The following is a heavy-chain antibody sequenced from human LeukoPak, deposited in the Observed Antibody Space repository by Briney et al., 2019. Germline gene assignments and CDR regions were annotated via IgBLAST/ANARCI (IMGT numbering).Heavy chain of an antibody. D-gene: IGHD1-26*01. CDR1: GYTFTSYY. Sequence: ASVKVSCKASGYTFTSYYMHWVRQAPGQGLEWMGIINPSGGRTSYAQKFQGRVTMTRDMSTSTVYMELSSLRSEATAVYYCAGWIVGATFRAPMDVWGKGTTVTVSS. V-gene: IGHV1-46*01. J-gene: IGHJ6*03. CDR3: AGWIVGATFRAPMDV. CDR2: INPSGGRT.